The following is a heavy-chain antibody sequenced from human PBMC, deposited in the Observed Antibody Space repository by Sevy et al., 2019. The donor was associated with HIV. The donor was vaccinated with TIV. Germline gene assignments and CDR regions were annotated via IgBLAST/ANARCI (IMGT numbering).Heavy chain of an antibody. CDR2: IRSNTDGGTT. D-gene: IGHD4-17*01. V-gene: IGHV3-15*01. CDR3: TTDREYGDYKGGFDY. J-gene: IGHJ4*02. CDR1: GFTFTNAW. Sequence: GGSLRLSCTTSGFTFTNAWMGWVRQAPGKGLEWVGRIRSNTDGGTTDYAAPLKGRFTISRDDSKNTLYLQMSILKSADTAVYYCTTDREYGDYKGGFDYWGQGTLVTVSS.